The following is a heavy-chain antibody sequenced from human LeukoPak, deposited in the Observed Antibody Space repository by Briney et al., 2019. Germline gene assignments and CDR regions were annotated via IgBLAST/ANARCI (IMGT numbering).Heavy chain of an antibody. CDR1: GYTLTELS. Sequence: ASVKVSCKVSGYTLTELSMHWVRQAPGKGLEWMGGFDPEDGETIYAQKFQGRVTMTEDTSTDTAYMELSSLRSEDTAVYYCATGITMVRGEITNDAFDIWGQGTMVTVSS. CDR2: FDPEDGET. CDR3: ATGITMVRGEITNDAFDI. D-gene: IGHD3-10*01. J-gene: IGHJ3*02. V-gene: IGHV1-24*01.